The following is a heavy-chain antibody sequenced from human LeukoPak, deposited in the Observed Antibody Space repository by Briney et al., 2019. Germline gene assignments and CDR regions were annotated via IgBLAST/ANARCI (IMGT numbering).Heavy chain of an antibody. Sequence: PGGSLRLSCAASGFTFSDYYMSWIRQAPEKGLEWVSYISSSSSYTNYADSVKGRFTISRDNAKNSLYLQMNSLRAEDTAVYYCARVGYGDYVADYWGQGTLVTVSS. J-gene: IGHJ4*02. CDR3: ARVGYGDYVADY. V-gene: IGHV3-11*06. D-gene: IGHD4-17*01. CDR2: ISSSSSYT. CDR1: GFTFSDYY.